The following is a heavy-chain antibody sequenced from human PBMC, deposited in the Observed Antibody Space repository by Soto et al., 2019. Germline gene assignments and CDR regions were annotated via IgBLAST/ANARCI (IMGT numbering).Heavy chain of an antibody. Sequence: SETLSLTCTVFGDSICSHYWTCIRQPPGKGLECIGYIYYSGSTNYTPSLKSRLTISVDTSKNQFSLKLSSVTAADTAVYYCARHRLPIVGAGDFDYWGQGTLVTVS. CDR3: ARHRLPIVGAGDFDY. CDR2: IYYSGST. CDR1: GDSICSHY. D-gene: IGHD1-26*01. V-gene: IGHV4-59*08. J-gene: IGHJ4*02.